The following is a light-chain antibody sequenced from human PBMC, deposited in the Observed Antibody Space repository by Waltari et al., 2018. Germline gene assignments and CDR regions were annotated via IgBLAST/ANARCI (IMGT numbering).Light chain of an antibody. CDR3: QQYGGSPPYT. V-gene: IGKV3-20*01. CDR2: GAS. CDR1: QSISSNS. J-gene: IGKJ2*01. Sequence: IVLTQSPGTLSLSPGEGVTLSCRASQSISSNSLAWYQQKPGQAPRLLIPGASSRATGIPDRFSGSGSGTDFTLTINRLEPEDFAVYYCQQYGGSPPYTFGQGTKLEIK.